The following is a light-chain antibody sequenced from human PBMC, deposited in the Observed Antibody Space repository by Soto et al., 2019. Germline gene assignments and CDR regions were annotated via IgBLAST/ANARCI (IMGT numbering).Light chain of an antibody. CDR1: QSFNPY. CDR2: DAS. CDR3: QQRNSWIT. J-gene: IGKJ5*01. V-gene: IGKV3-11*01. Sequence: EIVLTQSPATLSLSPGERATLSSRASQSFNPYLAGYQQKPGQAPRLPIFDASTRATGIPARFSGSGSGTDFTLSLSSLEPEDFAVYYCQQRNSWITFGQGTRLEIK.